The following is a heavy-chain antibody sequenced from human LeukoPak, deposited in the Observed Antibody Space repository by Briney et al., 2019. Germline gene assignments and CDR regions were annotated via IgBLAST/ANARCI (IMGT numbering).Heavy chain of an antibody. V-gene: IGHV1-46*01. Sequence: ASVKVSCKASGYTFTSYYMHRVREAPGHGLEWMGIINPSGGSTSYAQKFQGRVTFTADESTSTASMEPSSLRSEDTAVYFCARGVSHSGSPGVPWGQGTLVTVS. J-gene: IGHJ5*02. CDR2: INPSGGST. D-gene: IGHD1-26*01. CDR3: ARGVSHSGSPGVP. CDR1: GYTFTSYY.